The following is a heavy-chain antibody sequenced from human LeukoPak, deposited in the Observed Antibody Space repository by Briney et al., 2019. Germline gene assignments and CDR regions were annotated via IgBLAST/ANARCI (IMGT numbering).Heavy chain of an antibody. CDR3: ARESRRITMARGLDMDV. J-gene: IGHJ6*04. V-gene: IGHV3-7*03. CDR1: GFTFSSYW. Sequence: PGGSLKLSCAASGFTFSSYWMHWVRRAPGKGLEWVANIKEDGSQKYFVDSVKGRFTISRDNAKNSLYLQMNSLRAEDTAVCYCARESRRITMARGLDMDVWGKGTTVTVSS. D-gene: IGHD3-10*01. CDR2: IKEDGSQK.